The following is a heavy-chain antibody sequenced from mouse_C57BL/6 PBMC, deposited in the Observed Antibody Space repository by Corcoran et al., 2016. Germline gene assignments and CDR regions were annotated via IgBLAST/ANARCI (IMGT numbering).Heavy chain of an antibody. D-gene: IGHD1-1*01. Sequence: QIQLVQSGPELKKPGETVKISCKASGYTFTTNGMSWVKQAPGKGLKWMGWINTYSGVPTYADDFKGRFAFSLETSASTAYLQINNLKNEDTATYFCARFGYYGSSHYFDYWGQGTTLAVSS. V-gene: IGHV9-3*01. J-gene: IGHJ2*01. CDR3: ARFGYYGSSHYFDY. CDR2: INTYSGVP. CDR1: GYTFTTNG.